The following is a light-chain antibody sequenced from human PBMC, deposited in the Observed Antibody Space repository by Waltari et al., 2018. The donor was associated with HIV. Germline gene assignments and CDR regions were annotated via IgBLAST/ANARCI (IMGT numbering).Light chain of an antibody. CDR1: QSLTAN. Sequence: LTQSPATLSVSPGERVTLSCRDSQSLTANLAWYQQRPGQAPRLLIYGASSRATDIPARFTGSGSGTDYTLTISSVQSEDSAVYYCQQNIHWPPYTFGQGTKL. V-gene: IGKV3-15*01. CDR2: GAS. J-gene: IGKJ2*01. CDR3: QQNIHWPPYT.